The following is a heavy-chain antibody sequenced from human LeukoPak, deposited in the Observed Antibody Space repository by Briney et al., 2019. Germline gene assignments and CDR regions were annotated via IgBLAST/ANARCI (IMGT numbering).Heavy chain of an antibody. Sequence: GGSLRLSCAASGFTFSSYGMHWVRQAPGKGLEWVAVISYDGSNKYYADSVKGRFTISRDNSKNTLYLQMNSLRAEETAVYYCAKDGFDYWGQGTLVTVSS. CDR2: ISYDGSNK. J-gene: IGHJ4*02. CDR3: AKDGFDY. V-gene: IGHV3-30*18. CDR1: GFTFSSYG.